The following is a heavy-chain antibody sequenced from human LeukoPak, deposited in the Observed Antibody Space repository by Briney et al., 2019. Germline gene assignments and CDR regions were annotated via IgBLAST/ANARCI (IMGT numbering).Heavy chain of an antibody. V-gene: IGHV4-61*02. CDR2: IYTSGST. CDR3: ARTATIFGVVTNFDY. CDR1: GGSISSGSYY. J-gene: IGHJ4*02. Sequence: SETLSLTCTVSGGSISSGSYYWSWIRQPAGKGLEWIGRIYTSGSTNYNPSLKSRVTISVDTSKNQFSLKLSSVTAADTAVYYCARTATIFGVVTNFDYWGQGTLVTVSS. D-gene: IGHD3-3*01.